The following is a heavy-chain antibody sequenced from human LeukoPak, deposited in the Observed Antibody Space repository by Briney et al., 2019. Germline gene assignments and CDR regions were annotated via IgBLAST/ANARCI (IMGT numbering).Heavy chain of an antibody. V-gene: IGHV4-4*09. CDR2: IYTSGST. J-gene: IGHJ5*02. CDR1: GGSISSYY. Sequence: SETLSLTCTASGGSISSYYWSWIRQPPGKGLEWIGYIYTSGSTNYNPSLKSRVTISVDTSKNQFSLKLSSVTAADTAVYYCARCPPEDGWFDPWGQGTLVTVSS. CDR3: ARCPPEDGWFDP.